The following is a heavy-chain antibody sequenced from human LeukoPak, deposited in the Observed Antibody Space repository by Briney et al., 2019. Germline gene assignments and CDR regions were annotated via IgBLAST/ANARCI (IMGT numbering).Heavy chain of an antibody. CDR3: AQTSIGKGRSI. CDR1: DGSFSGY. V-gene: IGHV4-34*01. CDR2: IKDTGNT. Sequence: SETLSLTCGVYDGSFSGYWTWIRQPPGKGLEWIAEIKDTGNTNYNPSLKSRVTISVDTSKNQFSLKLSSVTAADTAVYYCAQTSIGKGRSIWGQGTLVTVSS. J-gene: IGHJ4*02. D-gene: IGHD2/OR15-2a*01.